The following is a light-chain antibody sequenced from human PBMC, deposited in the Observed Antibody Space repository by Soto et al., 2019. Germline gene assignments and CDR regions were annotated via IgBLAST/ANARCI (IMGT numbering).Light chain of an antibody. CDR1: QSVSTR. V-gene: IGKV1-5*01. Sequence: DIQMTQSPSTLSASVGDRVTITCRASQSVSTRLAWYQQKPGKAPKLLIYDASSLQTGVPSRFSGSGSGAEFTLTISSLQPDDFATYYCQQYQSYSETFGHGTKVE. CDR2: DAS. CDR3: QQYQSYSET. J-gene: IGKJ1*01.